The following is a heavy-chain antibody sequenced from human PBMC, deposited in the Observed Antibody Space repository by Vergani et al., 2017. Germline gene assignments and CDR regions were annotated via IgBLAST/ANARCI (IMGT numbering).Heavy chain of an antibody. J-gene: IGHJ3*02. D-gene: IGHD3-10*01. Sequence: QVQLQQWGAGLLKPSETLSLTCAVYGGSFSGYYWSWIRQPPGKGLEWIGEINHSGSTNYNPSLKSRVTISVDTSKNQFSLKLSSVTAADTAVYYCARDHDGAGRNDAFDIWGQGTMVTVSS. CDR3: ARDHDGAGRNDAFDI. CDR2: INHSGST. CDR1: GGSFSGYY. V-gene: IGHV4-34*01.